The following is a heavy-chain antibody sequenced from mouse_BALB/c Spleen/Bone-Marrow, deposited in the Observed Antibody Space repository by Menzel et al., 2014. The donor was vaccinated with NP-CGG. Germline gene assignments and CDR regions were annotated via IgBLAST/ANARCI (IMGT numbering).Heavy chain of an antibody. Sequence: QVQLQQSGAELVRPGTSVKVSCKASGYAFTNYLIEWVKQRPGQGLEWIRVINPGSGGSNNNEKFKGKATLTADKSSSTAYMQLSSLTSDDSAVYFCARSTTVKDYFDYWAKAPLSQSPQ. CDR1: GYAFTNYL. CDR2: INPGSGGS. J-gene: IGHJ2*01. V-gene: IGHV1-54*01. D-gene: IGHD1-1*01. CDR3: ARSTTVKDYFDY.